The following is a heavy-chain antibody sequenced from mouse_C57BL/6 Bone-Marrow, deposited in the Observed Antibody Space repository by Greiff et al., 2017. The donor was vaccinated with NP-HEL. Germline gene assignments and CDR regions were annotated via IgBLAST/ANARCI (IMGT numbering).Heavy chain of an antibody. CDR3: ARKRLLRGFWLFAY. V-gene: IGHV2-2*01. CDR1: GFSLTSYG. Sequence: QVQLQQSGPGLVQPSQSLSITCTVSGFSLTSYGVHWVRQSPGKGLEWLGVIWRGGSTDYNAAFISRLSISKDNSKSQVFFKMNSLQADDTAIYYCARKRLLRGFWLFAYWGQGTLVTVSA. D-gene: IGHD1-1*01. CDR2: IWRGGST. J-gene: IGHJ3*01.